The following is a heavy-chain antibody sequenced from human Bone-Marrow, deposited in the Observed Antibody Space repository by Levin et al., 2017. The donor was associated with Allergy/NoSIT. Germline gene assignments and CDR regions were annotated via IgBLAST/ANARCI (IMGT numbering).Heavy chain of an antibody. CDR3: ALSGRGGYFDY. D-gene: IGHD3-10*01. Sequence: KSSETLSLTCAVYGGSFSGYYWSWIRQPPGKGLEWIGEINHSGSTNYNPSLKSRVTISVDTSKNQFSLKLSSVTAADTAVYYCALSGRGGYFDYWGQGTLVTVSS. J-gene: IGHJ4*02. CDR1: GGSFSGYY. CDR2: INHSGST. V-gene: IGHV4-34*01.